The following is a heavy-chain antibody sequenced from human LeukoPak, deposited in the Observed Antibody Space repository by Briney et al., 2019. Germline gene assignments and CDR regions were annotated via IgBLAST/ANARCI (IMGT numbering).Heavy chain of an antibody. CDR1: GGSISSGGYS. CDR3: ARVRRYGGNPLTRYFDL. V-gene: IGHV4-34*01. J-gene: IGHJ2*01. CDR2: INHSGST. Sequence: PSETLSLTCAVSGGSISSGGYSWSWIRQPPGKGLEWIGEINHSGSTNYNPSLKSRVTISVDTSKNQFSLKLSSVTAADTAVYYCARVRRYGGNPLTRYFDLWGRGTLVTVSS. D-gene: IGHD4-17*01.